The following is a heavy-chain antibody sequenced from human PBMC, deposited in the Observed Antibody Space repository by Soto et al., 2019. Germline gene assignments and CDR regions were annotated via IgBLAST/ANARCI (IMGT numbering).Heavy chain of an antibody. D-gene: IGHD2-21*01. V-gene: IGHV1-2*02. J-gene: IGHJ4*02. CDR1: GYTFTDHY. Sequence: ASVTVACKASGYTFTDHYIHWLRQAPGQSLEWMGWINAYSGGTHFALKFQDRVTMARDTSVSTAYLEMSSLKSDDTAVYYCARPKYGETYFDSWGQGTVVTVSS. CDR3: ARPKYGETYFDS. CDR2: INAYSGGT.